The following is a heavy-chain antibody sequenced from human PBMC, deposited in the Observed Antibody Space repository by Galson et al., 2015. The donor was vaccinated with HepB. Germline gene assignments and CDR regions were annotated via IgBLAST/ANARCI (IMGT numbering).Heavy chain of an antibody. Sequence: SETLSLTCTVSGGSITSHYWSWVRQPPGKGLEWLGYINYSGSTHYNPSLKSRVTISVDTSKNQFSLTLRSVTAADTAVFYCAREGSGGPLGYMDVWGKGTTVTVSS. CDR3: AREGSGGPLGYMDV. D-gene: IGHD4-23*01. CDR1: GGSITSHY. CDR2: INYSGST. V-gene: IGHV4-59*11. J-gene: IGHJ6*03.